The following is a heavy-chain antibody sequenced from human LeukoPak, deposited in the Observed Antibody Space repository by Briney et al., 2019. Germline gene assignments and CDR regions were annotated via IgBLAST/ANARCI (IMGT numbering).Heavy chain of an antibody. V-gene: IGHV4-59*01. D-gene: IGHD4-17*01. J-gene: IGHJ6*02. CDR3: ARSYGDAVSDYYYYGMDV. Sequence: SETLSLTCTVSGGSISSYYWSWIRQPPGKGLEWIGYIYYSGSTNYNPSLKSRVTISVDTSKNQFSLKLSSVTAADTAVYYCARSYGDAVSDYYYYGMDVWGQGTTVTVSS. CDR2: IYYSGST. CDR1: GGSISSYY.